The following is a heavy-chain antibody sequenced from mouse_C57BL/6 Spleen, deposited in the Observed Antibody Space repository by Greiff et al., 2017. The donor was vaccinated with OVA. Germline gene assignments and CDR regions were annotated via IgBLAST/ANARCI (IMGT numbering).Heavy chain of an antibody. CDR2: INPGSGGT. CDR3: AHYGSSYWFAY. CDR1: GYAFTNYL. D-gene: IGHD1-1*01. Sequence: VKVVESGAELVRPGTSVKVSCKASGYAFTNYLIEWVKQRPGQGLEWIGVINPGSGGTNYNEKFKGKATLTADKSSSTAYMQLSSLTSEDSAVYFCAHYGSSYWFAYWGQGTLVTVSA. J-gene: IGHJ3*01. V-gene: IGHV1-54*01.